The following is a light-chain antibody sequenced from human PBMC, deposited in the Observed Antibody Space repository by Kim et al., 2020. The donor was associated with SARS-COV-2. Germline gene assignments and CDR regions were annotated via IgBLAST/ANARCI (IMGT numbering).Light chain of an antibody. V-gene: IGLV1-47*01. CDR2: RNS. CDR3: TTWDDSLSGWV. J-gene: IGLJ3*02. Sequence: QSVLTQSPSASVTPGHRITITCSGSSSNIGTNSVSWYQHYPGTAPKLLIYRNSQRPSGVPDRFSGFKSGTSASLAISGLRSEDGADYYCTTWDDSLSGWVFGGGTQLTVL. CDR1: SSNIGTNS.